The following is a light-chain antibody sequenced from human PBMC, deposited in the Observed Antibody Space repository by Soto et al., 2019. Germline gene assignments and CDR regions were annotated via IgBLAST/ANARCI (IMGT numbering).Light chain of an antibody. V-gene: IGKV3-15*01. J-gene: IGKJ5*01. CDR3: QQYHKWPIT. Sequence: VMTQAPATMSLSPGEIATLSFGASHTINSNLAWYQQKPGQAPRLLIYGASNRATGIPARFSGSGSGTEFTFTISSLQSEDFAVYYCQQYHKWPITFGQGTRLE. CDR1: HTINSN. CDR2: GAS.